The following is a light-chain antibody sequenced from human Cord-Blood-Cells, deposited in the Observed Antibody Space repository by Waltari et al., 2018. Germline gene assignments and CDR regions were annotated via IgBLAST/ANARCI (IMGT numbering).Light chain of an antibody. CDR1: SGSIASNY. CDR2: EDN. Sequence: NFMLTQPHSVSESPGKTVTISCTRSSGSIASNYVQWYQQRPGSSPTTVIYEDNQRPSGVPDGFSGSLDSSSNSASLSISGLKTEAEADYYCQSYDSSNRVFGGGTKLTVL. J-gene: IGLJ3*02. CDR3: QSYDSSNRV. V-gene: IGLV6-57*01.